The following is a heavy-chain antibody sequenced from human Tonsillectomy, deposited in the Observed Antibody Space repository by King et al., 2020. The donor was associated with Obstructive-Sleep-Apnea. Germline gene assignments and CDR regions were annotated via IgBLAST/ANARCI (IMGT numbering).Heavy chain of an antibody. V-gene: IGHV1-8*01. J-gene: IGHJ4*02. CDR1: GYTFTTYD. D-gene: IGHD3-22*01. CDR3: AGVRAYYSDNSGYFTLGY. Sequence: QLVQSGAEVKKPGASVKVSCKASGYTFTTYDINWVRQATGQGLEWMGWVNPNSGNTGYAQKFQGRLTMTRDTSTSTANMELSSLRSEDTAVYYCAGVRAYYSDNSGYFTLGYWGQGTLVTVSS. CDR2: VNPNSGNT.